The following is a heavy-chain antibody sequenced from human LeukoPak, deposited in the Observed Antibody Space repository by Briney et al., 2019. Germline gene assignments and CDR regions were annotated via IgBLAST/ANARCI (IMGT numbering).Heavy chain of an antibody. CDR3: ARGGRWDDFDY. J-gene: IGHJ4*02. V-gene: IGHV1-2*02. CDR2: IDPSSGAT. CDR1: RYVFTAYY. D-gene: IGHD1-26*01. Sequence: ASLKVSCKTSRYVFTAYYMNWVRQARGQGLEWMGWIDPSSGATKFAQNFQGRVTMTSDTSISTAYVELNKLRSDDTAICYCARGGRWDDFDYWGQGTLVTVSS.